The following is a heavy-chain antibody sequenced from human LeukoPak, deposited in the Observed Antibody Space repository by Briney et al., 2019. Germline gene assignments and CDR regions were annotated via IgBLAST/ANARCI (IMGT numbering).Heavy chain of an antibody. Sequence: GGSLRLSCAASGFTFSSYGMHWVRQAPVKGLEWVAFIRYDGSNKYYADSVKGRFTISRDNSKNTLYLQMNSLRAEDTAVYYCASIAVAGIALDYWGQGTLVTVSS. J-gene: IGHJ4*02. V-gene: IGHV3-30*02. CDR3: ASIAVAGIALDY. D-gene: IGHD6-19*01. CDR1: GFTFSSYG. CDR2: IRYDGSNK.